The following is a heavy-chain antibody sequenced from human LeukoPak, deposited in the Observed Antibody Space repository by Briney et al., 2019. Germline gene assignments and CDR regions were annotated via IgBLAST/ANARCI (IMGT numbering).Heavy chain of an antibody. V-gene: IGHV3-7*01. J-gene: IGHJ4*02. D-gene: IGHD3/OR15-3a*01. CDR1: GFTFSSYE. CDR2: IKLDGTQK. CDR3: TRDFWTDY. Sequence: GGSLRLSCAASGFTFSSYEMNWVRQAPGRGLEWVANIKLDGTQKNYIQSVGGRFTISRDNARNFLYLQLSSLRAEDTAVYYCTRDFWTDYWGQGTLVTVSS.